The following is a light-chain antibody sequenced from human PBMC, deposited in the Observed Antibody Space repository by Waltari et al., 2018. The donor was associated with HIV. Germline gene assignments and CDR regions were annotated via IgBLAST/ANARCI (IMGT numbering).Light chain of an antibody. V-gene: IGKV1-5*03. Sequence: DIQMTQSPSTLSASVGDRVTIPCRASQSISGWLAWYQQKPGKAPKLLIYKASSLESGVPSRFSGSGSGTEFTLTISSLQPDDFATYYCQQYNSYPCTFGQGTKLEIK. CDR2: KAS. CDR3: QQYNSYPCT. CDR1: QSISGW. J-gene: IGKJ2*02.